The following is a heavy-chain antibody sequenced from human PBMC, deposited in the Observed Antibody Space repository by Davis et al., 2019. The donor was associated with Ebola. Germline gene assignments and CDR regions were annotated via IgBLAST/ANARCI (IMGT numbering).Heavy chain of an antibody. CDR3: ARDAEDGSGNWFFDF. CDR1: GFTFSSYA. V-gene: IGHV3-23*01. J-gene: IGHJ2*01. Sequence: GGSLRLSCAASGFTFSSYAMSWVRQAPGKGLEWVSAISGSGGSTYYADSVRGRFTVSRDNAKYSLFLQLNSLRDEDTAQYYCARDAEDGSGNWFFDFRGRGALVTVSS. CDR2: ISGSGGST. D-gene: IGHD5-24*01.